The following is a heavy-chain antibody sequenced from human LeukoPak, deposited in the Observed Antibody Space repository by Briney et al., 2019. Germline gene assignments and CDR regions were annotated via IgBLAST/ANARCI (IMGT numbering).Heavy chain of an antibody. Sequence: PSETLSLTCTVSGGSISSSNYYWGWIRQPPGKGLEWIGSIYHSGSTYYNPSLKSRVTISVDTSNNEFSLKLSSVTAADTAVYYCARLAYSSRDYWGQGTLVTVSS. CDR1: GGSISSSNYY. V-gene: IGHV4-39*01. J-gene: IGHJ4*02. D-gene: IGHD6-19*01. CDR3: ARLAYSSRDY. CDR2: IYHSGST.